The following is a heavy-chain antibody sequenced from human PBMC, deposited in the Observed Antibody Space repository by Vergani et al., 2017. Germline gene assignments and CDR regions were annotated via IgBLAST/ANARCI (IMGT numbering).Heavy chain of an antibody. Sequence: EVQLVESGGGLVKPGGSLRLSCAASGFTFSSYSMNWVRQAPGKGLEWVSSISSSSSYIYYADSVKGRFTISRDNAKNSLYLQMNSLRAEDTAVYYCARVLWYKPLYYYFDYWGQGTLVTVSS. CDR2: ISSSSSYI. J-gene: IGHJ4*02. D-gene: IGHD1-14*01. CDR1: GFTFSSYS. V-gene: IGHV3-21*01. CDR3: ARVLWYKPLYYYFDY.